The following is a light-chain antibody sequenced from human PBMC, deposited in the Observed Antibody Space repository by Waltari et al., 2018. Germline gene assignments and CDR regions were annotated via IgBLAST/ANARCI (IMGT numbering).Light chain of an antibody. CDR3: ATWDDRLNGQV. J-gene: IGLJ2*01. Sequence: QSVLTQPPSASGTPGQRVTISCSGSSSSIGSNAVNWYQQIPGSAPKLLIHTNNQRPSGVPDRFSGSKSGTSASLAISGLQSEDEADDYCATWDDRLNGQVIGGGTKLTVL. CDR1: SSSIGSNA. V-gene: IGLV1-44*01. CDR2: TNN.